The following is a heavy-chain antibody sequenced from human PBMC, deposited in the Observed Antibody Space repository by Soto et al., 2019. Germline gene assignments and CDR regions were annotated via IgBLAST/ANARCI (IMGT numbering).Heavy chain of an antibody. CDR3: ARHGIAAAKYYHYYGMDV. CDR2: ISYSGST. Sequence: SETLSLICTVSGGSISSSTYYWDWIRQPPGKGLEWIGSISYSGSTFYKPSLKSRATISVDTSKNQFSLKLSSVTAADTAVYYCARHGIAAAKYYHYYGMDVWGRGTTVTVSS. D-gene: IGHD6-25*01. V-gene: IGHV4-39*01. J-gene: IGHJ6*02. CDR1: GGSISSSTYY.